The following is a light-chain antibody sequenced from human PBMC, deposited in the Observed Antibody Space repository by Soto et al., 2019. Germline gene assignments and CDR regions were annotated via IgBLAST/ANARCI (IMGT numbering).Light chain of an antibody. CDR2: AAS. Sequence: DIQMTQSPSSLSASVGDRVTITCRASQSISSYLNWYQQKPGKAPKLQIYAASSLQSGVPSRFSGTVSGTDFTLTISSLQPEDFATYYCQQSYSNSFTFGPGTKVDIK. J-gene: IGKJ3*01. CDR1: QSISSY. V-gene: IGKV1-39*01. CDR3: QQSYSNSFT.